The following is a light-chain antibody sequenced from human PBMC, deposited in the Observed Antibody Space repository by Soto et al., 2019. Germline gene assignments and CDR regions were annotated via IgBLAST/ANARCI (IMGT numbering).Light chain of an antibody. V-gene: IGLV1-44*01. J-gene: IGLJ3*02. CDR2: NNN. CDR1: TSNIGSNI. Sequence: QSVLTQPPSASGTPGQRITISCSGRTSNIGSNIVSWYHHLPGAAPKLLIYNNNQRPSGVPDRFFASKSGTSASLAISGLQPEDESHYYCAAWDDDLNGLVFCGGTKVTVL. CDR3: AAWDDDLNGLV.